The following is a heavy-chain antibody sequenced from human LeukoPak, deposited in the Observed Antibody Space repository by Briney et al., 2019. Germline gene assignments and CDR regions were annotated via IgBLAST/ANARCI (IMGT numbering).Heavy chain of an antibody. V-gene: IGHV1-69*05. Sequence: SVKVSCXASGGTFSSYAISWVRQAPGQGLEWMGRIIPIFGTANYAQKFQGRVTITTDESTRTAYMELSSLRSEDTAVYYCARESPFAFDYWGQGTLVTVSS. CDR1: GGTFSSYA. CDR3: ARESPFAFDY. J-gene: IGHJ4*02. CDR2: IIPIFGTA.